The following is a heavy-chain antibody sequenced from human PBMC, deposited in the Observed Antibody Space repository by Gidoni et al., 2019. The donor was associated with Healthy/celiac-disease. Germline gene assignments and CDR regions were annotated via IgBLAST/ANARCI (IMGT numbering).Heavy chain of an antibody. Sequence: EVQLVESGGGLVKPGGSLRLSCAASGFTFSSYSMNWVRQAPGKGLEWVSSISSSSSYIYYADSVKGRFTISRDNAKNSLYLQMNSLRAEDTAVYYCARVIRDIVATMYGYYYYMDVWGKGTTVTVSS. D-gene: IGHD5-12*01. CDR2: ISSSSSYI. CDR1: GFTFSSYS. J-gene: IGHJ6*03. CDR3: ARVIRDIVATMYGYYYYMDV. V-gene: IGHV3-21*01.